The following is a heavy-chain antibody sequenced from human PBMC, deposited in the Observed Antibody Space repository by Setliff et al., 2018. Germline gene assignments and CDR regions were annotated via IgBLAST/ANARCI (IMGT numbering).Heavy chain of an antibody. J-gene: IGHJ4*02. CDR1: GYTFTSYG. CDR2: ISAYNGTA. Sequence: ASVKVSCKASGYTFTSYGISWVRQAPGQGLEWMGWISAYNGTANYAQKFQGRVTITTDEPTSTAYMELSSLRSEDTAVYYCARAPYYYDSSGYNDNWGQGTLVTVSS. CDR3: ARAPYYYDSSGYNDN. D-gene: IGHD3-22*01. V-gene: IGHV1-18*01.